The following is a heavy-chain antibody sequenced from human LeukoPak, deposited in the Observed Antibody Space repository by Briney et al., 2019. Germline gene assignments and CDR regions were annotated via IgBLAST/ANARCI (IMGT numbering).Heavy chain of an antibody. Sequence: SVKVSCKASGGAFSSYAISWVRQAPGQGLEWMGGIIPIFGTQNHAQQFQGRVTITADESTSTAYMELSRLRSEDTAVYYCARDVGIAVAGRNWFDPWGQGTLVTVSS. V-gene: IGHV1-69*01. D-gene: IGHD6-19*01. CDR2: IIPIFGTQ. CDR1: GGAFSSYA. J-gene: IGHJ5*02. CDR3: ARDVGIAVAGRNWFDP.